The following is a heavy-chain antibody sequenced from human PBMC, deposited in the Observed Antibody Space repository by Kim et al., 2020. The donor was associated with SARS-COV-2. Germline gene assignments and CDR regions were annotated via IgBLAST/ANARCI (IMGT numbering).Heavy chain of an antibody. CDR3: ARQIRVAPREGSLDY. CDR2: IFYSGTT. CDR1: GGSIRSNTYL. V-gene: IGHV4-39*01. Sequence: SETLSLTCTVSGGSIRSNTYLWGWIRQPPGKGLEWIGSIFYSGTTYYNPSLESRVTMFVDTSNNQFSLRLSSVTAADTAVYYCARQIRVAPREGSLDYWG. J-gene: IGHJ4*01. D-gene: IGHD3-3*01.